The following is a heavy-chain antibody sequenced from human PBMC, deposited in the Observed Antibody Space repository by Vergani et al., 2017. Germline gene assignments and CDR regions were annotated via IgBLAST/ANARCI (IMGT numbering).Heavy chain of an antibody. V-gene: IGHV1-69*02. D-gene: IGHD3-10*01. CDR3: ARRAAGGGFSGY. CDR2: IIPIIRLA. CDR1: GDIFNNYT. Sequence: QVHLEQSGTEVKKPGSSVKVSCKVSGDIFNNYTVTWVRQAPGQGLEWMGRIIPIIRLATSAQKFQDRVKITGDTSTNTVYMEMNNLRSEDTAVYYCARRAAGGGFSGYWGQGTLLTVSS. J-gene: IGHJ4*02.